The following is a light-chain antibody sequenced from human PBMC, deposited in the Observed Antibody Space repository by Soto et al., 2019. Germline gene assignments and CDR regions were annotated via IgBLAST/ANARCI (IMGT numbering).Light chain of an antibody. CDR1: SSDVGGYNY. CDR2: EVS. Sequence: QSALTQPPSASGSPGQSVTISCTGTSSDVGGYNYVSWYQQHPGKAPKVMIYEVSKRPSGVPDRFSGSKSGNTASLTVSGLQAEDEADYYCNSYTTSSIWVFGGGTKLTVL. CDR3: NSYTTSSIWV. V-gene: IGLV2-8*01. J-gene: IGLJ3*02.